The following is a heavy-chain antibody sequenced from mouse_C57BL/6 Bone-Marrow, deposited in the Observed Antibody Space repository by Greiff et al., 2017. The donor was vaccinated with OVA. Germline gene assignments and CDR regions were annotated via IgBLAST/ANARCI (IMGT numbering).Heavy chain of an antibody. Sequence: QVQLQQPGAELVKPGASVKLSCKASGYTFTSYWMQWVKQRPGQGLEWIGEIDPSDSYTNYTQKFKGKATLTVDTSSSTAYMQLSSLTSEDSAVYYCARSGITTVGADAMDDWGQGTSVTVAS. CDR3: ARSGITTVGADAMDD. CDR2: IDPSDSYT. V-gene: IGHV1-50*01. J-gene: IGHJ4*01. D-gene: IGHD1-1*01. CDR1: GYTFTSYW.